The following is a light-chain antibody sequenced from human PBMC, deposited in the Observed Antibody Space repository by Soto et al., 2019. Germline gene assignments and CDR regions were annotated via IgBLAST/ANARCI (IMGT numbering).Light chain of an antibody. CDR2: AAS. CDR1: QAISTW. J-gene: IGKJ1*01. Sequence: DIQMTQSPSSVSASVGDRVTITCRASQAISTWLAWYQQKPGKAPKLLIYAASNLQTGVPSRFSGSGSGKDFTLTISRMQPEDFATFYCRQANRFPRTLGQGTKVAIK. V-gene: IGKV1D-12*01. CDR3: RQANRFPRT.